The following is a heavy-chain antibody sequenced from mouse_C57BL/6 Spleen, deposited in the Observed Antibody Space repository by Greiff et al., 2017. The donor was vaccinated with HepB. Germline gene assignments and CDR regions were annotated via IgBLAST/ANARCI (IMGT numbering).Heavy chain of an antibody. Sequence: QVHVKQSGAELAKPGASVKLSCKASGYTFTSYWMHWVKQRPGQGLEWIGYINPSSGYTKYNQKFKDKATLTADKSSSTAYMQLSSLTYEDSAVYYCANGNLFDYWGQGTTLTVSS. CDR3: ANGNLFDY. D-gene: IGHD2-1*01. CDR2: INPSSGYT. CDR1: GYTFTSYW. J-gene: IGHJ2*01. V-gene: IGHV1-7*01.